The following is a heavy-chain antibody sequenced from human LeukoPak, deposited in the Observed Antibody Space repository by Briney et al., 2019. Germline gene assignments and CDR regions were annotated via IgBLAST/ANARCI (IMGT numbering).Heavy chain of an antibody. CDR2: IYYSEST. V-gene: IGHV4-39*07. CDR3: ARGSYSSSWYGSDYYFDY. CDR1: GGSISSYY. D-gene: IGHD6-13*01. Sequence: SETLSLTCTVSGGSISSYYWGWIRQPPGKGLEWIGSIYYSESTYYNPSLKSRVTISVDTSKNQFSLKLSSVTAADTAVYYCARGSYSSSWYGSDYYFDYWGQGTLVTVSS. J-gene: IGHJ4*02.